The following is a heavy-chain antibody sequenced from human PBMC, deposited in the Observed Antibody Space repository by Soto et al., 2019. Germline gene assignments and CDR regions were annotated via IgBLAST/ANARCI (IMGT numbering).Heavy chain of an antibody. J-gene: IGHJ6*02. CDR3: ARMKVDSYQFYYAMDV. D-gene: IGHD3-9*01. CDR2: IFSDNER. Sequence: SGPTLVNPTETLTLTCTVSGFSLTTGKMGVSWIRQPPGKALEWLAHIFSDNERSYGTSLQGRLTISKDTSGSQVVLSMTNVDPVDTATYYCARMKVDSYQFYYAMDVWGQGTTVTVSS. CDR1: GFSLTTGKMG. V-gene: IGHV2-26*01.